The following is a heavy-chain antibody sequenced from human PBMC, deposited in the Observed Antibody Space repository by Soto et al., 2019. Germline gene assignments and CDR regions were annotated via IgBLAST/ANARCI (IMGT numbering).Heavy chain of an antibody. J-gene: IGHJ5*02. D-gene: IGHD4-17*01. CDR2: TNPKTGNT. Sequence: QVQLVQSGAEVKKPGASVKVSCKTSGYSFTNYDINWVRQAAGQGLEWMGWTNPKTGNTSYAKQFQGRVTMTRTTSKSTVYMELSSLRSKDTAVYYCAKVGSRGDYHFDLWGQGTLVTVPS. CDR3: AKVGSRGDYHFDL. CDR1: GYSFTNYD. V-gene: IGHV1-8*01.